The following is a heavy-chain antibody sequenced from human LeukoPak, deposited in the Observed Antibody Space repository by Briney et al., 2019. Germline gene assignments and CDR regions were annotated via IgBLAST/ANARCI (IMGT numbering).Heavy chain of an antibody. CDR3: AREQSSVVGATRGGDY. CDR2: ISYDGSNK. Sequence: GGSLRLSCAASGFTFSSYAMHWVRQAPGKGLEWVAVISYDGSNKYYADSVKGRFTISRDNSKNTLYLQMNSLRAEDTAVYYWAREQSSVVGATRGGDYWGQGTLVTVPS. V-gene: IGHV3-30-3*01. D-gene: IGHD1-26*01. J-gene: IGHJ4*02. CDR1: GFTFSSYA.